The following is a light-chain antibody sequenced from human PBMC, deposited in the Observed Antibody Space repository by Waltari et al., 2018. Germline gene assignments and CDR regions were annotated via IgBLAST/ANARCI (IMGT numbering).Light chain of an antibody. CDR3: QQYEGYST. J-gene: IGKJ2*01. V-gene: IGKV1-5*03. CDR1: QRINTS. CDR2: KAS. Sequence: DIQMTQSPSTLSASVGDTVTITCRSSQRINTSLALHQQKPGKAPKLLIYKASSLQSGVPSRFSGSGSGTEFTLTISSLQPDDFATYYCQQYEGYSTFGQGTKLEIK.